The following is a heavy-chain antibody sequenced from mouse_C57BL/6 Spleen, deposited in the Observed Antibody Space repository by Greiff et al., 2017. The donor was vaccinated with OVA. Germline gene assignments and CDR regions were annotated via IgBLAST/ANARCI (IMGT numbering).Heavy chain of an antibody. CDR1: GFTFSDYG. CDR3: ARHGYGSSLDYAMDY. D-gene: IGHD1-1*01. CDR2: ISNLAYSI. J-gene: IGHJ4*01. Sequence: EVKLMESGGGLVQPGGSLKLSCAASGFTFSDYGMAWVRQAPRKGPEWVAFISNLAYSIYYADTVTGRFTISRENAKNTLYLEMSSLRSEDTAMYYCARHGYGSSLDYAMDYWGQGTSVTVSS. V-gene: IGHV5-15*01.